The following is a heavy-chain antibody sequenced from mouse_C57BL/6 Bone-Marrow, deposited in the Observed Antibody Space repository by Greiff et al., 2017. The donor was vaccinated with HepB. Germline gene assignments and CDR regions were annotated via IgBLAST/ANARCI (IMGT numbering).Heavy chain of an antibody. CDR2: ISNGGGST. Sequence: EVHLVESGGGLVQPGGSLKLSCAASGFTFSDYYMYWVRQTPEKRLEWVAYISNGGGSTYYPDTVKGRFTISRDNAKNTLYLQMSRLKSEDTAMYYCAGPYFDVWGTGTTVTVSS. J-gene: IGHJ1*03. V-gene: IGHV5-12*01. CDR1: GFTFSDYY. CDR3: AGPYFDV.